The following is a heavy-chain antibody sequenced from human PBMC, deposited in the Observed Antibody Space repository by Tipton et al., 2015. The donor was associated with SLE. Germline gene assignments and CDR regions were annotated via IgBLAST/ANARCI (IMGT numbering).Heavy chain of an antibody. V-gene: IGHV3-23*01. CDR3: AKFEVANAFYLDY. CDR1: GFTFSSYA. J-gene: IGHJ4*02. D-gene: IGHD2-15*01. CDR2: ISGSGGST. Sequence: SLRLSCAASGFTFSSYAMSWVRQAPGKGLEWVSAISGSGGSTYYADSVKGRFTISRDNSKNTLFLQMNSLRADDTAIYYCAKFEVANAFYLDYWGQGASVTVSS.